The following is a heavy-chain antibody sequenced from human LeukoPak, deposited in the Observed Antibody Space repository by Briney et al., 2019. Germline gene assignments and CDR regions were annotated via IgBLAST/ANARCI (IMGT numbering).Heavy chain of an antibody. Sequence: ASVKVSCKASGYTFTSYYMHWVRQAPGQGLEWMGIINPSGGSTSYAQKFQGRVTMTRDMSTSTVYMELSSLRSEDTAVYYCARVNYYDSSGYSMGYYYYYMDVWGKGTTVTISS. CDR2: INPSGGST. J-gene: IGHJ6*03. CDR1: GYTFTSYY. D-gene: IGHD3-22*01. V-gene: IGHV1-46*01. CDR3: ARVNYYDSSGYSMGYYYYYMDV.